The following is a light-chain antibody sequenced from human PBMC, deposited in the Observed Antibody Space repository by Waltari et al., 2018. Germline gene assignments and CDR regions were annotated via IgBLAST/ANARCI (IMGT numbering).Light chain of an antibody. CDR3: ASWDDSLNGHWV. V-gene: IGLV1-44*01. CDR1: APKLGGNL. Sequence: QSVLTPTPSASGTPGQRVTIPCSGSAPKLGGNLVNWYQQLPGNAPKLLIYRSDLRPSGVPDRFSGSKSGTSASLAISGLQSEDEADYFCASWDDSLNGHWVFGGGTKVTVL. J-gene: IGLJ3*02. CDR2: RSD.